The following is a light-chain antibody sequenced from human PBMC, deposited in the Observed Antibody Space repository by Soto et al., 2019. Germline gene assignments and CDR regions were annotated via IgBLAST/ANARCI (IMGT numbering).Light chain of an antibody. CDR2: KAS. J-gene: IGKJ1*01. Sequence: DIQMTQSPSTLSGSVGDRVTITCRASQTISIWLAWYQQKPGKAPKLLIYKASTLKSGVPSRFSGSGSGTEIPLTISRLQPDDFATYYCQHYNSYSEAFGQGTKVDIK. CDR1: QTISIW. CDR3: QHYNSYSEA. V-gene: IGKV1-5*03.